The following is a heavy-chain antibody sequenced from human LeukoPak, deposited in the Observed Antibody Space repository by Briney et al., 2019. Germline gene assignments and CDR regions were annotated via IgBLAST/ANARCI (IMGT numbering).Heavy chain of an antibody. J-gene: IGHJ6*03. CDR3: ARESLHAMTTVPWSYYYYMDV. CDR2: ISSSGSTI. Sequence: PGGSLRLSCAASGFTFSDYYMSWIRQAPGKGLEWVSYISSSGSTIYYADSVKGRFTISRDNAKNSLYLQMNSLRAEDTAVYYCARESLHAMTTVPWSYYYYMDVWGKGTTVTVSS. CDR1: GFTFSDYY. D-gene: IGHD4-17*01. V-gene: IGHV3-11*04.